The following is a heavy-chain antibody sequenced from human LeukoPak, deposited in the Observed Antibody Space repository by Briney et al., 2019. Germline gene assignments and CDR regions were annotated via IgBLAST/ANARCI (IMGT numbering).Heavy chain of an antibody. CDR2: IYYSGST. Sequence: SETLSLTCTVSGGSISSYYWSWIRQPPGKGLEWIGYIYYSGSTNYNPSLKSRVTISVDTSKNQFSLKLSSVTAADTAVYYCARDGAAAGTWDDAFDIWGQGTMVTVSS. D-gene: IGHD6-13*01. J-gene: IGHJ3*02. CDR3: ARDGAAAGTWDDAFDI. CDR1: GGSISSYY. V-gene: IGHV4-59*01.